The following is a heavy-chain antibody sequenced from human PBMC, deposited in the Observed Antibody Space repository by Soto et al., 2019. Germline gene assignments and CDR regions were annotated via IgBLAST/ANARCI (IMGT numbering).Heavy chain of an antibody. Sequence: EVQLVESGGGLVQPGGSLRLSCAASGFTFSTYSMNWVRQAPGKGLEWLSYIRSTGSAIHYADSVKGRFTISRDNDKNSLYLQMNSLRAEDTAVYYCAGSDTGGYYGIWGQGTMVTVSS. CDR3: AGSDTGGYYGI. J-gene: IGHJ3*02. CDR2: IRSTGSAI. CDR1: GFTFSTYS. D-gene: IGHD3-22*01. V-gene: IGHV3-48*01.